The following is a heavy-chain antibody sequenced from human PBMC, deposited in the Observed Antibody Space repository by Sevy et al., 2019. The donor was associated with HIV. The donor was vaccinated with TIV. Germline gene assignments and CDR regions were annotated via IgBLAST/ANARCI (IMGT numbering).Heavy chain of an antibody. Sequence: ASVKVSCKASGYTFTSYDINWVRQATGQGLEWMGWMNPNSGNTGYAQKFQGRVTMTRNTSISTAYMELSSLRSEDTAVYYCASLYDFWSGYYTSESHYGMDVWGQGTTVTVSS. CDR2: MNPNSGNT. V-gene: IGHV1-8*01. CDR3: ASLYDFWSGYYTSESHYGMDV. CDR1: GYTFTSYD. J-gene: IGHJ6*02. D-gene: IGHD3-3*01.